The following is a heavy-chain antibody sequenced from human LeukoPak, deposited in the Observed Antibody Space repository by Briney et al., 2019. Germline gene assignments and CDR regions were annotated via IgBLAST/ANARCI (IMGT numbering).Heavy chain of an antibody. D-gene: IGHD2-21*02. Sequence: GGSLRLSCAASGFTFSSYGMHWVRQAPGKGLEWVAVIWYDGSNKYYADSVKGRFTISRDNSKNTLYLQMNSLRAEDTAVYYCARAVGVTAIHNAFDIWGQGTMVTVSS. CDR2: IWYDGSNK. V-gene: IGHV3-33*01. CDR1: GFTFSSYG. J-gene: IGHJ3*02. CDR3: ARAVGVTAIHNAFDI.